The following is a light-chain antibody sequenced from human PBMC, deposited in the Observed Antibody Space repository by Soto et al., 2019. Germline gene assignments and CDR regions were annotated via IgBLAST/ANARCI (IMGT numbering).Light chain of an antibody. CDR1: QSITNND. CDR3: QQYGTSPPYT. CDR2: TAS. J-gene: IGKJ2*01. Sequence: ESVFTQSPGTLSLSPGERATLSCRASQSITNNDLAWYQQKPGQAPRLLIYTASIRATGIPDRFSGSGSGTDFTLTISGLXPEDFAVYYCQQYGTSPPYTFGQGTKVDIK. V-gene: IGKV3-20*01.